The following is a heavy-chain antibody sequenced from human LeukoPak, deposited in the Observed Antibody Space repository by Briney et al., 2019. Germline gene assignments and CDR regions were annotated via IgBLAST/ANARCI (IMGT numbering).Heavy chain of an antibody. J-gene: IGHJ4*02. CDR1: GFNFRAYW. Sequence: HTGGSLRLSCAASGFNFRAYWMSWARQAPGKGLEWVASLNQDADREYYVDSVKGRFTISRDNAKNSLYLQMNSLRAEDTAVYYCAEGSGSYYGFDYWGQGTLVTVSS. V-gene: IGHV3-7*01. CDR2: LNQDADRE. D-gene: IGHD1-26*01. CDR3: AEGSGSYYGFDY.